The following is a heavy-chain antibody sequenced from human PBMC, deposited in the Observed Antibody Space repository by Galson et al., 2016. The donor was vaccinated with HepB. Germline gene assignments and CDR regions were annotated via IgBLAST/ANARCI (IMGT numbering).Heavy chain of an antibody. V-gene: IGHV2-5*01. J-gene: IGHJ3*02. D-gene: IGHD4-17*01. CDR3: IHHGDLHHAFDI. Sequence: PALVKPTQTLTLTCTFSGFSLSTTGVDVGWIRQPPGKTLEWLALISGHDDKRYTPSLKSRLTISKDTSKQQVLLTMTNVDPVDTATYYCIHHGDLHHAFDIWSKGTSVIVSS. CDR1: GFSLSTTGVD. CDR2: ISGHDDK.